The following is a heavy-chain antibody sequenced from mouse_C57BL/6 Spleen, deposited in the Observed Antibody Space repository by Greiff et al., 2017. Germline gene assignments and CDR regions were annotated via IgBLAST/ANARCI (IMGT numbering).Heavy chain of an antibody. CDR1: GFTFSSYA. J-gene: IGHJ4*01. D-gene: IGHD3-1*01. V-gene: IGHV5-9-1*02. Sequence: EVMLVESGEGLVKPGGSLKLSCAASGFTFSSYAMSWVRQTPEKRLGWVAYISSGGDYIYYADTVKGRFTISRDNARNTLYLQMSSLKSEDTAMYSCTRVGYKSAMDYWGQGTSVTVSS. CDR2: ISSGGDYI. CDR3: TRVGYKSAMDY.